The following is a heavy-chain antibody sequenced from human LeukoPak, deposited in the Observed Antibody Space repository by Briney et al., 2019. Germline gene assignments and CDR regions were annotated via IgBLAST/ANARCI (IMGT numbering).Heavy chain of an antibody. CDR1: GGSFSGYY. Sequence: SETLSLTCAVYGGSFSGYYWSWIRQPPGKGLEWIGEINHSGSTNYNPSLKSRVTISVDTSKNQFSLKLSSVTATDTAVYYCARDAPSRGYSYGPGGDYWGQGTLVTVSS. V-gene: IGHV4-34*01. CDR3: ARDAPSRGYSYGPGGDY. D-gene: IGHD5-18*01. J-gene: IGHJ4*02. CDR2: INHSGST.